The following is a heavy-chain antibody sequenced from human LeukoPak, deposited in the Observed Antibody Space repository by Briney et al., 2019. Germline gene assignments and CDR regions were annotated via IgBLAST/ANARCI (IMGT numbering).Heavy chain of an antibody. V-gene: IGHV3-21*01. J-gene: IGHJ4*02. Sequence: GGSLRLSCAASGFTLSSYSMNWVRQAPGKGLEWVSSISSSSSYIYYADSVKGRFTISRDNAKNSLYLQMNSLRAEDTAVYYCARDDVVVPAAKPGLDYWGQGTLVTVSS. CDR1: GFTLSSYS. CDR3: ARDDVVVPAAKPGLDY. CDR2: ISSSSSYI. D-gene: IGHD2-2*01.